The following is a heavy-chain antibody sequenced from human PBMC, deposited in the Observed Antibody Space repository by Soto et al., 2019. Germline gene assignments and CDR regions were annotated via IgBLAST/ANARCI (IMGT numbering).Heavy chain of an antibody. Sequence: QVQLQESGPGLVKPSETLSLTCTVSGGSISSYYWSWIRQPPGKGLEWIGYIYYSGSTNYNPSFRSRVTMSVDTSKNQFSLKLSSVTAADTAVYYCAKSGGWTTLDYWGQGALVTVSS. CDR3: AKSGGWTTLDY. CDR2: IYYSGST. CDR1: GGSISSYY. J-gene: IGHJ4*02. V-gene: IGHV4-59*01. D-gene: IGHD2-15*01.